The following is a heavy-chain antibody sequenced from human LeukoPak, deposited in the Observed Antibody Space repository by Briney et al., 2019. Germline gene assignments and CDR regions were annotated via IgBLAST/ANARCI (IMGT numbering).Heavy chain of an antibody. CDR2: IIPIYGSP. CDR3: AGFFYDNSGDAFDI. CDR1: GGGFTFTSHG. V-gene: IGHV1-69*01. J-gene: IGHJ3*02. D-gene: IGHD3-22*01. Sequence: GSSVTVSCKASGGGFTFTSHGISWVRQAPGQGLEWMGGIIPIYGSPTYAQKFQGRITITSDESTRTVYMDLSSLRPEDSAVHYCAGFFYDNSGDAFDIWGQGTMVTVSS.